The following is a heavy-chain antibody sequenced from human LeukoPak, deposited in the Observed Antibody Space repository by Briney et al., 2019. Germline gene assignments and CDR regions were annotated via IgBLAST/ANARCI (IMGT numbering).Heavy chain of an antibody. V-gene: IGHV3-30*18. CDR2: ISYDGSNK. D-gene: IGHD3-10*01. J-gene: IGHJ4*02. Sequence: GGSLRLSCAASGFTFSSYGMHWVHQAPGKGLEWVAVISYDGSNKYYADSVKGRFTISRDNSKNTLYLQMNSLRAEDTAVYYCAKPIPTMVRGVIKDYWGQGSLVTVSS. CDR1: GFTFSSYG. CDR3: AKPIPTMVRGVIKDY.